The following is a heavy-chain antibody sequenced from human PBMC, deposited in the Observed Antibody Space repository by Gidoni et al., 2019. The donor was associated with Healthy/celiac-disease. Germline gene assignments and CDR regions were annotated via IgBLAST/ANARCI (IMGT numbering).Heavy chain of an antibody. V-gene: IGHV1-18*01. CDR3: ARDSVVRFRDLLPFDP. J-gene: IGHJ5*02. Sequence: QVQLVQSGAEVKKPGASVKVSCKASGYTFTTYGISWVRQAPGQGLEWMGWISAYNGNTNYAQKLQGRVTMTTDTSTSTAYMELRSLRSDDTAVYYCARDSVVRFRDLLPFDPWGQGTLVTVSS. CDR2: ISAYNGNT. D-gene: IGHD3-10*01. CDR1: GYTFTTYG.